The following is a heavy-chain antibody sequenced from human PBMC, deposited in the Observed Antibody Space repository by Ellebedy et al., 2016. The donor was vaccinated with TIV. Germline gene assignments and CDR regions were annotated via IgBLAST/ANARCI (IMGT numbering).Heavy chain of an antibody. CDR2: ISYGGYNK. D-gene: IGHD3-10*01. J-gene: IGHJ4*02. Sequence: GESLKISCAASGFSFSSYGMHWVRQAPGKGLEWVAVISYGGYNKYYADLVKGRFTISRDNSKNTVYLQMNSLRAEDTALYYCRAYGSGSRRAFEHWGQGTLVTVSS. V-gene: IGHV3-30*03. CDR1: GFSFSSYG. CDR3: RAYGSGSRRAFEH.